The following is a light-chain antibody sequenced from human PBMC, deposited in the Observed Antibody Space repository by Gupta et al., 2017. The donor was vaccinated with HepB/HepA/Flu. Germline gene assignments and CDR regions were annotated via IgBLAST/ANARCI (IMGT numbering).Light chain of an antibody. CDR3: SSYAGSNFVV. CDR1: SSDVGGYNY. Sequence: QSALTQPPSASGSPGQSVTISCTGTSSDVGGYNYVSWYQQHPGKAPKHMIYEVSKRPSGVPDRFSGSKSGNTASLTVSGLQAEDEADYYCSSYAGSNFVVFGGGTKLTVL. J-gene: IGLJ2*01. CDR2: EVS. V-gene: IGLV2-8*01.